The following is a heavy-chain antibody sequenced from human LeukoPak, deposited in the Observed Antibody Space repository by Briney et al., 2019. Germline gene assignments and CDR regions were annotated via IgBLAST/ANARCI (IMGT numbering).Heavy chain of an antibody. Sequence: QPGGSLRLSCAASGFTFSSYAMSWVRQAPGKGLEWVSTISGSGASTYYADSVKGRFTISRDNSLYLQMNNLRAEDTAVYYCAKDGGNYYKNFDYWGQGTLVTVSS. CDR2: ISGSGAST. CDR3: AKDGGNYYKNFDY. D-gene: IGHD1-26*01. CDR1: GFTFSSYA. V-gene: IGHV3-23*01. J-gene: IGHJ4*02.